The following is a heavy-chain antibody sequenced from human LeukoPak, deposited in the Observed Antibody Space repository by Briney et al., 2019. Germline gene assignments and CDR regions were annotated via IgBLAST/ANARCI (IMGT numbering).Heavy chain of an antibody. CDR1: GDSISNYY. Sequence: SETLSLTCTVSGDSISNYYWSWIRQPPGKGLEWIGYIYYSGSTYYNPSLKSRVTISVDTSKNQFSLKLSSVTAADTAVYYCARATDPWGQGTLVTVSS. CDR3: ARATDP. V-gene: IGHV4-30-4*08. J-gene: IGHJ5*02. CDR2: IYYSGST.